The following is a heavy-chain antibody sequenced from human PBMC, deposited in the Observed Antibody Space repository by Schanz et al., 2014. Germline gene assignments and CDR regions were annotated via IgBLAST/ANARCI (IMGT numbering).Heavy chain of an antibody. J-gene: IGHJ4*02. V-gene: IGHV3-11*05. CDR1: GFVFGDYY. CDR3: ADSSGWHRSTDY. Sequence: QVQVVQSGGGLVKPGGSLRLSCAASGFVFGDYYMTWIRQAPGKGLEWLSYISDSGTYTNYADSVKGRFTISRDNAKSSLCLQMNRPRVEDTAVYYCADSSGWHRSTDYWGQGTLVTVSS. CDR2: ISDSGTYT. D-gene: IGHD6-19*01.